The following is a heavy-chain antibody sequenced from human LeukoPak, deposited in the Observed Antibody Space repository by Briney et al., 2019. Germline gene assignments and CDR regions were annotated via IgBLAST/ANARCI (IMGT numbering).Heavy chain of an antibody. V-gene: IGHV1-18*01. CDR2: ISAYNGNT. J-gene: IGHJ4*02. Sequence: ASVKVSCKASGYTFTSYGISWVRQAPGQGLEWMGWISAYNGNTNYAQKLQGRVTMTTDTSTSTAYMELRSLRSDDTAVYCCARGGYYYDSSGYYPLYWGQGTLVTVSS. CDR3: ARGGYYYDSSGYYPLY. CDR1: GYTFTSYG. D-gene: IGHD3-22*01.